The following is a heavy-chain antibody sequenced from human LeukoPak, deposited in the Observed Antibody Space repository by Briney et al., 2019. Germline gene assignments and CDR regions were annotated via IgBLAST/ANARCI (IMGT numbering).Heavy chain of an antibody. Sequence: GGALRLSCAASGFTFSSYEMNWVRQAPGKGLDGVSYISSSGSTIYYADSVKGRFTISRDNAKNSLYLQMNSLRAEDTAVYYCAREEYYGSGSYYKGPLFDYWGQGTLVTVSS. D-gene: IGHD3-10*01. V-gene: IGHV3-48*03. J-gene: IGHJ4*02. CDR3: AREEYYGSGSYYKGPLFDY. CDR2: ISSSGSTI. CDR1: GFTFSSYE.